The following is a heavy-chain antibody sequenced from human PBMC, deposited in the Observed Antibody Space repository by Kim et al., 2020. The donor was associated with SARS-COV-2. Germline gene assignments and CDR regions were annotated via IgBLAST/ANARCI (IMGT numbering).Heavy chain of an antibody. D-gene: IGHD6-13*01. Sequence: SETLSLTCAVYGGSFSGYYWSWIRQPPGKGLEWIGEINHSGSTNYNPSLKSRVTISVDTSKNQFSLKLSSVTAADTAVYYCARGFQYSSSWFDYWGQGTLVTVSS. CDR1: GGSFSGYY. V-gene: IGHV4-34*01. CDR2: INHSGST. J-gene: IGHJ4*02. CDR3: ARGFQYSSSWFDY.